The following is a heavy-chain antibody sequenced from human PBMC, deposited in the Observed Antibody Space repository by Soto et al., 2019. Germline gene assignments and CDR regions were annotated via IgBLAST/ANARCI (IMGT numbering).Heavy chain of an antibody. D-gene: IGHD4-17*01. CDR1: GFTFSSYG. V-gene: IGHV3-30*18. J-gene: IGHJ4*02. CDR2: ISYDGSNK. CDR3: AKDPFDYGDLPVPEFDY. Sequence: PRGTLRLSCAASGFTFSSYGMHWVRQAPGKGLEWVAVISYDGSNKYYADSVKGRFTISRDNSKNTLYLQMNSLRAEDTAVYYCAKDPFDYGDLPVPEFDYWGQGT.